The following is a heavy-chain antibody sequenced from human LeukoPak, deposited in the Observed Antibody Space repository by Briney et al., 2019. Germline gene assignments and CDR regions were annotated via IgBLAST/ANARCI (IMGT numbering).Heavy chain of an antibody. CDR3: ARFGGKAAIRRGRVDTYYMDV. V-gene: IGHV4-34*01. J-gene: IGHJ6*03. CDR1: GGSFSNYY. D-gene: IGHD2-21*02. CDR2: INHSGST. Sequence: SETLSLTCAVYGGSFSNYYWSWIRQPPGKGLEWIGEINHSGSTNYNPSLKSRVTISVDTSKSQFSLKLSSVTAADTAVYYCARFGGKAAIRRGRVDTYYMDVWGKGTTVTVSS.